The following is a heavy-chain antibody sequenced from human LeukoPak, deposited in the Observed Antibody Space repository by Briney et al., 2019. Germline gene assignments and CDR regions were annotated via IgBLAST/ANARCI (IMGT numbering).Heavy chain of an antibody. J-gene: IGHJ4*02. CDR2: IWYDGSNK. CDR1: GFTLSSYG. CDR3: ARGGRIAARPGYFDY. Sequence: GGSLRLSCAASGFTLSSYGMHWVRQAPGKGLEWVAVIWYDGSNKYYADSVKGRFTISRDNSKNTLYLQMNSLRAEDTAVYYCARGGRIAARPGYFDYWGQGTLVTVSS. D-gene: IGHD6-6*01. V-gene: IGHV3-33*01.